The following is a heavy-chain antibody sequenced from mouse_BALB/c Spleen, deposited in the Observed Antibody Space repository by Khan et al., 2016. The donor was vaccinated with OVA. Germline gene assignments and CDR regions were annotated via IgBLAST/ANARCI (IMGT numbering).Heavy chain of an antibody. CDR1: GYSITSDYA. CDR2: ISYSGST. V-gene: IGHV3-2*02. D-gene: IGHD1-1*01. Sequence: EVQLQESGPGLVKPSQSLSLTCTVTGYSITSDYAWNWIRQFPGNKLEWMGYISYSGSTSYNPSLKSRISITRDTSKNQFFLQLNSVTTEDTATYDCARWDTTVVDYFDYWCQGTTLTVSS. J-gene: IGHJ2*01. CDR3: ARWDTTVVDYFDY.